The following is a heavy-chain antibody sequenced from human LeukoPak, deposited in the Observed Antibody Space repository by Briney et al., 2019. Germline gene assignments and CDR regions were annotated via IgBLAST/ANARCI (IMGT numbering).Heavy chain of an antibody. V-gene: IGHV4-59*08. J-gene: IGHJ4*02. D-gene: IGHD5-18*01. Sequence: SETLSLTCTVSGGPISSYYWSWIRQPPGKGLEWIGYIYYSGSTNYNPSLKSRVTISVDTSKNQFSLKLSSVTAADTAVYYCARLDTAMGYFDYWGQGTLVTVSS. CDR3: ARLDTAMGYFDY. CDR2: IYYSGST. CDR1: GGPISSYY.